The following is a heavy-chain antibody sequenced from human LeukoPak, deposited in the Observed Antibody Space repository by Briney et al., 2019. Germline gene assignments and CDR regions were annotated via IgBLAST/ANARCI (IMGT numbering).Heavy chain of an antibody. Sequence: GASVKVPCKASGYTFTGYYMHWVRQAPGQGLEWMGWINPNSGGTNYAQKFQGRVAMTRDTSISTAYMELSRLRSDDMAVYYCARDTISWFDPWGQGTLVTVSS. CDR1: GYTFTGYY. CDR3: ARDTISWFDP. J-gene: IGHJ5*02. CDR2: INPNSGGT. D-gene: IGHD3-3*01. V-gene: IGHV1-2*02.